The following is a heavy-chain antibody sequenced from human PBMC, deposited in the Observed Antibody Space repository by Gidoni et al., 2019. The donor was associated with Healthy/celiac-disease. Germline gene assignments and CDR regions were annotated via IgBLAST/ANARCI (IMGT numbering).Heavy chain of an antibody. V-gene: IGHV3-15*01. Sequence: EVQLVESGGGLVKPGGSLRLSCAASGFPFSNAWMSWVRQAPGKGLEWVGRIKSKTDGGTTDYAAPVKGRFTISRDDSKNTLYLQMNSLKTEDTAVYYCTVGVVVTIPRPPAFDIWGQGTMVTVSS. CDR3: TVGVVVTIPRPPAFDI. D-gene: IGHD3-22*01. CDR1: GFPFSNAW. J-gene: IGHJ3*02. CDR2: IKSKTDGGTT.